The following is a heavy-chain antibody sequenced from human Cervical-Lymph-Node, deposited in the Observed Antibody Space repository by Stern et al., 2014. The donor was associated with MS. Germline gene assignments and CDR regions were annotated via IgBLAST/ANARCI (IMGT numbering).Heavy chain of an antibody. CDR1: GDALSSRSYY. D-gene: IGHD6-6*01. Sequence: VQLVESGPGLVRPSETLSLTCAVSGDALSSRSYYCTWIRQHPEKGLEWIGYIYYGGSTSYNPSLRGRATISVDTSQNQFFLRLTSVTAADTAVYYCAREMYSSSYYGLDVWGQGATVTVSS. CDR2: IYYGGST. V-gene: IGHV4-31*02. J-gene: IGHJ6*02. CDR3: AREMYSSSYYGLDV.